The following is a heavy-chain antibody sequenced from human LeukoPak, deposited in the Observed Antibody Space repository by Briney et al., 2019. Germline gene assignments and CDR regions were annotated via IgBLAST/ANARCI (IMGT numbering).Heavy chain of an antibody. V-gene: IGHV4-34*01. J-gene: IGHJ5*02. CDR1: GGSFSGYC. Sequence: PSETLSLTCAVYGGSFSGYCWSWIRQPPGKGLEWIGEINHSGSTNYNPSLKSRVTISVDTSKNQFSLKLSSVTAADTAVYYCARGGPHTVTTFRWFDPWGQGTLVTVSS. CDR2: INHSGST. CDR3: ARGGPHTVTTFRWFDP. D-gene: IGHD4-17*01.